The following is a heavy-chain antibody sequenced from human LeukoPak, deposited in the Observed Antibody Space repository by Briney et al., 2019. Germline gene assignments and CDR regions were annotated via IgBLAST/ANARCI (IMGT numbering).Heavy chain of an antibody. CDR1: EFTFRDYS. J-gene: IGHJ5*02. Sequence: GGSLRLSCAASEFTFRDYSMNWVRQAPGKGLEWVSYIRTVSSSIYYADSVKGRFTISRDNSKNTLYLQMNSLRAEDTAVYYCAKVLELPNWFDPWGQGTLVTVSS. D-gene: IGHD1-7*01. V-gene: IGHV3-48*01. CDR3: AKVLELPNWFDP. CDR2: IRTVSSSI.